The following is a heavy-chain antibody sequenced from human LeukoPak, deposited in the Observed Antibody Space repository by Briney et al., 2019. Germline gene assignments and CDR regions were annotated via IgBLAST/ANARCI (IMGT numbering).Heavy chain of an antibody. CDR3: ARDAPSTMVRGVTGAFDI. V-gene: IGHV6-1*01. CDR1: GDSVSSNSAA. Sequence: SQTLSLTCAISGDSVSSNSAAWNWIRQSPSRGLEWLGRTYYRSKWYNDYAVSVKSRITINPDTSKNQFSLQLNSVTPEDTAVYYCARDAPSTMVRGVTGAFDIWGQGTMVTVSS. CDR2: TYYRSKWYN. J-gene: IGHJ3*02. D-gene: IGHD3-10*01.